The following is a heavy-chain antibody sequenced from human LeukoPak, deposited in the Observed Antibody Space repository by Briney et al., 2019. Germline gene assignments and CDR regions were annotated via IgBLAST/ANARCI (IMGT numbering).Heavy chain of an antibody. CDR3: VSGTLTRNAFDI. CDR1: GGSISSSSYY. J-gene: IGHJ3*02. Sequence: SETLSLTCTVSGGSISSSSYYWGWIRQPPGKGLEWIGSIYYSGSTYYNPSLKSRLTISVDTSKNHFSLRLSSVTAADTAIYYCVSGTLTRNAFDIWGQGTMVTVSS. D-gene: IGHD1-26*01. V-gene: IGHV4-39*02. CDR2: IYYSGST.